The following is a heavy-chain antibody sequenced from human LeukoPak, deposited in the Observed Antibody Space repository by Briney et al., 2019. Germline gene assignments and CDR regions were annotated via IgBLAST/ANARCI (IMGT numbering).Heavy chain of an antibody. CDR2: IYNSGST. J-gene: IGHJ4*02. CDR3: ARRGGHGGSFDY. V-gene: IGHV4-59*08. CDR1: GGSISSYY. Sequence: SETLSLTCTVSGGSISSYYWSWIRQPPGKGLEWIGYIYNSGSTNYNPSLKSRVTISVDTSKNQFSLKLSSVTAADTAVYYCARRGGHGGSFDYWGQGTLVTVSS. D-gene: IGHD4-23*01.